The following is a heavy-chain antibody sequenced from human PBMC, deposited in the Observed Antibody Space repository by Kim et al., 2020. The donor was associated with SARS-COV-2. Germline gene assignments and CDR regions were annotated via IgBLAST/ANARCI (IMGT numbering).Heavy chain of an antibody. Sequence: PSLKSRVTISVDTSKTQFSLKRSSVTAADTAVYYCARRGLLWFGEPHFDYWGQGTLVTVSS. J-gene: IGHJ4*02. CDR3: ARRGLLWFGEPHFDY. D-gene: IGHD3-10*01. V-gene: IGHV4-59*08.